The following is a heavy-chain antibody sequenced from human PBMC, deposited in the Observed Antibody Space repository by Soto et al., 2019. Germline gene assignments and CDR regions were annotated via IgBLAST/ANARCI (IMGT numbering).Heavy chain of an antibody. CDR2: INHSGST. D-gene: IGHD2-2*01. V-gene: IGHV4-34*01. Sequence: SQTLSLTCAVYGVSFSGYYWSWIRQHTGKGLEWIGEINHSGSTNYNPSLKSRVTISVDTSKNQFSLKLSSVTAADTAVYYCARGFPLGYCSSTSCYAGDYFDYWGQGTLVTVSS. CDR3: ARGFPLGYCSSTSCYAGDYFDY. J-gene: IGHJ4*02. CDR1: GVSFSGYY.